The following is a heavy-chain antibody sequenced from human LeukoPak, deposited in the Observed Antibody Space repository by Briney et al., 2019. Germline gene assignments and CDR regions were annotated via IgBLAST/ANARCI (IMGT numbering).Heavy chain of an antibody. V-gene: IGHV1-69*05. CDR1: GGTFSSYA. D-gene: IGHD2-21*02. CDR2: IIPIFGTA. J-gene: IGHJ6*03. Sequence: SVKVSCKASGGTFSSYAISWVRQAPGQGLEWMGRIIPIFGTANYAQKFQGRVTITTDESTSTAYMELSSLRSEDTAVCYCARTHIVVVTANYDMEVWGEGATVTVSS. CDR3: ARTHIVVVTANYDMEV.